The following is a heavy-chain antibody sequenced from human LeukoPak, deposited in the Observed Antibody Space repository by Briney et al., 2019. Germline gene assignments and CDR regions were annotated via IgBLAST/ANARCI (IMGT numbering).Heavy chain of an antibody. CDR2: ISGGGGST. CDR3: AKGGKWDVTPFDY. V-gene: IGHV3-23*01. CDR1: GFTFTSYS. J-gene: IGHJ4*02. Sequence: GGCLRLTGAASGFTFTSYSMNWVRQAPGKGLEWVSTISGGGGSTYYADSVKGRFTISRDNSKNTLYLQVNSLRAEDTAVYYCAKGGKWDVTPFDYWGQGTLVTVSS. D-gene: IGHD1-26*01.